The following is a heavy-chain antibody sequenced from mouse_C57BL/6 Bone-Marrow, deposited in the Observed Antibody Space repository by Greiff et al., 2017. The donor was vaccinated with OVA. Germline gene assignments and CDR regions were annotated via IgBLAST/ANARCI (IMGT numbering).Heavy chain of an antibody. J-gene: IGHJ1*03. D-gene: IGHD1-1*01. V-gene: IGHV1-61*01. CDR2: IYPSDSET. Sequence: QVQLQQPGAELVRPGSSVKLSCKASGYTFTSYWMDWVKQRPGQGLEWIGNIYPSDSETHYNQKFKDKATLTVDKSSSTAYMQLSSLTSEDSAVYYCARPGSPPYWYFDVWGTGTTVTVSS. CDR3: ARPGSPPYWYFDV. CDR1: GYTFTSYW.